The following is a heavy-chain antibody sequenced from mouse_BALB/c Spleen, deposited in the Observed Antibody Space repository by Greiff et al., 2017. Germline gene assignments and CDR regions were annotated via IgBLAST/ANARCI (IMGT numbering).Heavy chain of an antibody. CDR2: IDPANGNT. CDR1: GFNIKDTY. CDR3: ASKYYYAMDY. V-gene: IGHV14-3*02. J-gene: IGHJ4*01. Sequence: DVKLQESGAELVKPGASVKLSCTASGFNIKDTYMHWVKQRPEQGLEWIGRIDPANGNTKYDPKFQGKATITADTSSNTAYLQLSSLTSEDTAVYYCASKYYYAMDYWGQGTSVTVSS.